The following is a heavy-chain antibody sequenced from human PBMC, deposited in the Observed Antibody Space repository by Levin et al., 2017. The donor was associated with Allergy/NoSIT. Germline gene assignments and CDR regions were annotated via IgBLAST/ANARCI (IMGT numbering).Heavy chain of an antibody. CDR3: ARGPITFGGVIANYGMDV. CDR2: IYYSGST. Sequence: SETLSLTCTVSGGSISSYYWSWIRQPPGKGLEWIGYIYYSGSTNYNPSLKSRVTISVDTSKNQFSLKLSSVTAADTAVYYCARGPITFGGVIANYGMDVWGQGTTVTVSS. J-gene: IGHJ6*02. D-gene: IGHD3-16*02. CDR1: GGSISSYY. V-gene: IGHV4-59*08.